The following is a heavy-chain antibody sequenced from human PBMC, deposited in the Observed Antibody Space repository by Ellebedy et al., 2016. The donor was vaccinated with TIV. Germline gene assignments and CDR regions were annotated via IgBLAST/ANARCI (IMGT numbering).Heavy chain of an antibody. Sequence: SLKISCAASGFTFDDYAIHWVRQAPGKGLEWVSGISWNSGSIGYADSVKGRFTISRDNAKNSLYLHMNSLRAEDTALYYCAKDMSPSRQWGIDYWGQGTLVTVSS. CDR2: ISWNSGSI. J-gene: IGHJ4*02. V-gene: IGHV3-9*01. D-gene: IGHD3-16*01. CDR3: AKDMSPSRQWGIDY. CDR1: GFTFDDYA.